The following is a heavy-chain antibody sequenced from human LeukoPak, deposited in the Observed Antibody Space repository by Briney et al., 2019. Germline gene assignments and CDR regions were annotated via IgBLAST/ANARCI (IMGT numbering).Heavy chain of an antibody. CDR3: ARRYFGMDV. CDR2: INSGGST. J-gene: IGHJ6*02. CDR1: AFTVSTNY. V-gene: IGHV3-66*04. Sequence: PGGSLRLSCAASAFTVSTNYMTWVRQAPGKGLEWVSVINSGGSTYYADSVKGRFTISRDNSKNTLYLEMSSLRAEDTAVYYCARRYFGMDVWGQGTTVTVSS.